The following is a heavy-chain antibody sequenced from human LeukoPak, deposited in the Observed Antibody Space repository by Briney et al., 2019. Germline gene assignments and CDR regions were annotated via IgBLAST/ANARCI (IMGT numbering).Heavy chain of an antibody. D-gene: IGHD5-18*01. CDR3: AREGYSYAYYFDY. Sequence: SGESLRLSCAASGFTFSSYWMNWVRQTPGKGVEWVDNIKQDGSEKNYVDSVKGRFTISRDNAKNSRYLQMNSLRAEYTAVYYCAREGYSYAYYFDYWGQGTLVTVPS. J-gene: IGHJ4*02. CDR1: GFTFSSYW. V-gene: IGHV3-7*01. CDR2: IKQDGSEK.